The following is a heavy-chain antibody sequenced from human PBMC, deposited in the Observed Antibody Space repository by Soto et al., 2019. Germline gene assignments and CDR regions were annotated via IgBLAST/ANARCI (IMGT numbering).Heavy chain of an antibody. V-gene: IGHV4-39*02. J-gene: IGHJ4*02. Sequence: SETLSLTCSMSGGSIYNSHYYWGWIRQAPVKGLEWIGSIYSGGTTYYNPSLERRIIISLDTSKNQFSLRLRSVTAADTAVYYCARDQTVAGPSTFDFWGQGTLVTVSS. CDR1: GGSIYNSHYY. CDR3: ARDQTVAGPSTFDF. D-gene: IGHD6-19*01. CDR2: IYSGGTT.